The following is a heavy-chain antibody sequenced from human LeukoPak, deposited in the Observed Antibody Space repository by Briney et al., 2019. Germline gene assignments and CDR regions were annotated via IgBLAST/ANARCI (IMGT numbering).Heavy chain of an antibody. CDR3: ATLVGYGSFFDY. D-gene: IGHD3-10*01. CDR2: IYPGDSDT. V-gene: IGHV5-51*01. Sequence: GESLKISFKGSGXSFTSYCIGWVRHVPGKGVEYMGIIYPGDSDTRYSPSFQGQVTISADKSISTAYLQWSSLKASDTAMYYCATLVGYGSFFDYWGQGTLVTVSS. J-gene: IGHJ4*02. CDR1: GXSFTSYC.